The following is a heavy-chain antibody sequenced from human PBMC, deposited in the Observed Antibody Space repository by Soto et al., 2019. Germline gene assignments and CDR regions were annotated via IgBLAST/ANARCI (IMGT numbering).Heavy chain of an antibody. J-gene: IGHJ3*02. CDR3: ARDKVQITTLPEEAFDI. CDR2: INPNSGGT. D-gene: IGHD3-16*01. CDR1: GYTFTGYD. V-gene: IGHV1-2*02. Sequence: QVQLVQSGAEVKKPGASVKVSCKASGYTFTGYDMHWVRQAPGQKHEWMGWINPNSGGTNYAQKLQGRVTMTRDTSIRTAYMGLGRVRSDDTAVYYCARDKVQITTLPEEAFDIRCQGTVVTVSS.